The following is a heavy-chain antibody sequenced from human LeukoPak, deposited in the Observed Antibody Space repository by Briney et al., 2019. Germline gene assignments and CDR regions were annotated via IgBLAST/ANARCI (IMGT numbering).Heavy chain of an antibody. J-gene: IGHJ4*02. V-gene: IGHV1-69*01. CDR3: ARGRSGYSYGYVFDY. CDR1: GGTFSSYA. Sequence: GSSVKVSCKASGGTFSSYAISWVRQAPGQGLEWMGGIIPIFGTANYAQKFQGRVTITADESTSTAYMELSSLRSEDTAVYYCARGRSGYSYGYVFDYWGRGTLVTVSS. D-gene: IGHD5-18*01. CDR2: IIPIFGTA.